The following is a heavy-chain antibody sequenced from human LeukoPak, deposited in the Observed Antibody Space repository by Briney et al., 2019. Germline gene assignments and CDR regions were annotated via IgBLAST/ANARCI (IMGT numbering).Heavy chain of an antibody. CDR1: GFSVSSNY. V-gene: IGHV3-66*01. D-gene: IGHD3-10*01. CDR2: IYIDSNT. J-gene: IGHJ6*03. Sequence: GGSLRLSCAASGFSVSSNYLTWVCQAPAQGLECVSVIYIDSNTYSADSLSVRFTVSRDNTKSTLYLQMSSVRDEDTAVYYCAKGGISTIVREVIGYMDVWGKKTTVTISS. CDR3: AKGGISTIVREVIGYMDV.